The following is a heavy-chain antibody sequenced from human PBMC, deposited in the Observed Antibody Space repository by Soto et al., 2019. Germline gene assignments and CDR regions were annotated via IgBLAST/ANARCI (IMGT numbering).Heavy chain of an antibody. D-gene: IGHD3-10*01. V-gene: IGHV4-59*02. CDR1: GGSVTSYY. CDR3: AREAGAGYYGLDV. J-gene: IGHJ6*02. Sequence: PSDTLSLTCTGSGGSVTSYYWTWIRQPPGKGLQWIGNIDCSGSTNYNPSLESRVIIEADTSKNQFTLKLTSVSAADTAVYYCAREAGAGYYGLDVWGPGTTVT. CDR2: IDCSGST.